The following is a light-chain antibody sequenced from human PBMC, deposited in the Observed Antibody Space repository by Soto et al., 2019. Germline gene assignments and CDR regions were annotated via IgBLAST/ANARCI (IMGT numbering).Light chain of an antibody. CDR1: QSISSN. CDR2: GAS. J-gene: IGKJ4*01. Sequence: EIVMTQSPATLSVSPGERATLSCRASQSISSNLAWYQLQPGQAPRLLIYGASTRATGIPARFSGSGSGTEFTLTISSLQPEDFAVYYCQQYNNWPPLTFGGGTKVEIK. V-gene: IGKV3-15*01. CDR3: QQYNNWPPLT.